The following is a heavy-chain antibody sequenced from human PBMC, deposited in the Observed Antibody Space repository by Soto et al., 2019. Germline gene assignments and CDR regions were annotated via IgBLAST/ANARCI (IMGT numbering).Heavy chain of an antibody. CDR2: ISYDGSNK. V-gene: IGHV3-30*18. CDR1: GFTFSRYR. CDR3: ANDLLRYFDY. D-gene: IGHD4-17*01. Sequence: QVQLVESGGGVVQPGRYLSLSCAASGFTFSRYRMHWVRQAPGKGLEWVAVISYDGSNKYYADSVKGRFTISRDNSKNTLYMQMNSLRAEDKAVYYCANDLLRYFDYRGQGTLVTVSS. J-gene: IGHJ4*02.